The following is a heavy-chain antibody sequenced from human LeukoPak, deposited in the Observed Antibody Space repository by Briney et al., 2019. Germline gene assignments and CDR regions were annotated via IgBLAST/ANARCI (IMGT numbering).Heavy chain of an antibody. J-gene: IGHJ3*02. V-gene: IGHV3-7*01. CDR2: IKQDGSET. CDR1: GFSFNMFW. CDR3: VRARGFSSGWAVDAFDI. D-gene: IGHD6-19*01. Sequence: PGGSLRLSCAASGFSFNMFWMSWVRQTPGKGLEWVANIKQDGSETYYVDSVKGRFTLSRDNARNSLYLQMNSLRAEDTAVFYCVRARGFSSGWAVDAFDIWGQGTVVTVSS.